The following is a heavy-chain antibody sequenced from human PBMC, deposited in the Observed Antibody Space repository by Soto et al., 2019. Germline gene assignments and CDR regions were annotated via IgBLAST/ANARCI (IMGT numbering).Heavy chain of an antibody. CDR2: MNPYSGNT. CDR3: ARRKERSGPHYFDY. D-gene: IGHD6-25*01. V-gene: IGHV1-8*01. J-gene: IGHJ4*02. CDR1: GYTFTTYD. Sequence: ASVKVSCKASGYTFTTYDISWVRQATGQGLEWMGWMNPYSGNTGYAQKFQGRVTVTRNTSISTVYMELSGLRPDDTAVYYCARRKERSGPHYFDYWSQGSQVTVSS.